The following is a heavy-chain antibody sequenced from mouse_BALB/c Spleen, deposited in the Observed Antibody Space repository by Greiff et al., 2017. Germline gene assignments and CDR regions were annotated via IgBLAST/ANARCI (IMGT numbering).Heavy chain of an antibody. J-gene: IGHJ3*01. CDR3: ARKRGVYYGSFAY. D-gene: IGHD1-1*01. Sequence: VKLMESGPGLVQPSQSLSITCTVSGFSLTSYGVHWVRQSPGKGLEWLGVIWSGGSTDYNAAFISRLSISKDNSKSQVFFKMNSLQADDTAIYYCARKRGVYYGSFAYWGQGTLVTVSA. CDR1: GFSLTSYG. V-gene: IGHV2-4-1*01. CDR2: IWSGGST.